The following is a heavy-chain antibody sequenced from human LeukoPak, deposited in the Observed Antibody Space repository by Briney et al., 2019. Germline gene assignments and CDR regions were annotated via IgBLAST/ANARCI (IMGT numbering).Heavy chain of an antibody. V-gene: IGHV4-34*01. J-gene: IGHJ6*02. Sequence: SETLSLTCAVYGGSFSGYYWSWIRQPPGKGLEWIGEINHSGSTNYNPSLKSRVTISVDTSKNQFSLKLSSVTAADTAVYYCARDRYYYYGMDVWGQGTTVTVSS. CDR3: ARDRYYYYGMDV. CDR2: INHSGST. CDR1: GGSFSGYY.